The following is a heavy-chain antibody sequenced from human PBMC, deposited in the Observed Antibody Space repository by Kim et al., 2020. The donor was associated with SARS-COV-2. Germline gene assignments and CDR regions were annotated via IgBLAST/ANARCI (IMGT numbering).Heavy chain of an antibody. CDR2: IWYDGSNK. Sequence: GGSLRLSCAASGFTFSSYGMHWVRQAPGKGLEWVAVIWYDGSNKYYADSVKGRFTISRDNSKNTLYLQMNSLRAEDTAVYYCARGAGEYSSKPLDYWGQGTLVTVSS. J-gene: IGHJ4*02. V-gene: IGHV3-33*01. CDR1: GFTFSSYG. CDR3: ARGAGEYSSKPLDY. D-gene: IGHD6-13*01.